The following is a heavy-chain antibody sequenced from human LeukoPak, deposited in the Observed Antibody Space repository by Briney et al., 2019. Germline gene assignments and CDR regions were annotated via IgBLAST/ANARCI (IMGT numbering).Heavy chain of an antibody. CDR3: ARDILALAVAGTGLDY. CDR2: INAGNGNT. J-gene: IGHJ4*02. Sequence: ASVNVSCKASGYTFTSYAMHWVRQAPGQRLEWMGWINAGNGNTKYSQKFQGRVTITRDTSASTAYMELSSLRSEDTAVYYCARDILALAVAGTGLDYWGQGTLVTVSS. D-gene: IGHD6-19*01. CDR1: GYTFTSYA. V-gene: IGHV1-3*01.